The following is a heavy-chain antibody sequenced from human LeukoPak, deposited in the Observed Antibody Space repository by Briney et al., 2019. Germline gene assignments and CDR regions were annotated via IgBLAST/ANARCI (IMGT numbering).Heavy chain of an antibody. CDR1: GYTFTDLY. Sequence: GAPVKVSCKASGYTFTDLYIHWVRQAPGQGLEWMGWINTRSGGTRYAQNFQGRVSMTRDTSISTAYMELSSLTSDDTAVFYCARVQRCDVGKSFLFDYWGQGTLVTASS. CDR3: ARVQRCDVGKSFLFDY. V-gene: IGHV1-2*02. J-gene: IGHJ4*02. D-gene: IGHD1-26*01. CDR2: INTRSGGT.